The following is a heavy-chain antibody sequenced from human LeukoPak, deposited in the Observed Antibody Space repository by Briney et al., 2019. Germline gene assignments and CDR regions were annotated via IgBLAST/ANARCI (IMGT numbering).Heavy chain of an antibody. CDR1: GFTFSSYA. CDR2: ISGSGGST. V-gene: IGHV3-23*01. D-gene: IGHD2-15*01. CDR3: AKSGIFQGYYFYYMDV. Sequence: GGSLRLSCAASGFTFSSYAMSWVRQAPGKGLEWVSAISGSGGSTYYADSVKGRFTISRDNAKKSLYLQMNSPRPEDTALYYCAKSGIFQGYYFYYMDVWGKGTTVTISS. J-gene: IGHJ6*03.